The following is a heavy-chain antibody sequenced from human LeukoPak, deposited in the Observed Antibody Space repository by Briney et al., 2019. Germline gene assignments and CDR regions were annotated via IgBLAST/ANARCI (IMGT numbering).Heavy chain of an antibody. Sequence: GASVKVSCKASGYTFTSYDINWLRHATGQGLELMGWMNPNSGNTGYAQKFQGRVTMTRNTSISTAYMELSSLRSEDTAVYYCARDHYGDSGVGNFDCWGQGTLVTVSS. CDR2: MNPNSGNT. CDR1: GYTFTSYD. D-gene: IGHD4-17*01. J-gene: IGHJ4*02. CDR3: ARDHYGDSGVGNFDC. V-gene: IGHV1-8*01.